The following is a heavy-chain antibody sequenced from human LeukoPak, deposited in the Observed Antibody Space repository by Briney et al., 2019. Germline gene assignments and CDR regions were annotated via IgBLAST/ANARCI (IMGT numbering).Heavy chain of an antibody. Sequence: PGGSLRLSCAASGFTFSIYEMHWVRQAPGKGLEWVSYISDSGSTIYYADSVKGRFTISRDNAKNLLYPQMDSLRAEDTAVYYCARTIASGYWGQGTLVTVSS. D-gene: IGHD2-15*01. CDR1: GFTFSIYE. J-gene: IGHJ4*02. V-gene: IGHV3-48*03. CDR3: ARTIASGY. CDR2: ISDSGSTI.